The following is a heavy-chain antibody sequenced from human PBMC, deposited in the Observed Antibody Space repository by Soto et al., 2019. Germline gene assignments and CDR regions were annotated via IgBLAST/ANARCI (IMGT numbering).Heavy chain of an antibody. V-gene: IGHV3-7*03. CDR3: ARDRFDTLNSFDAFDI. Sequence: GGSLRLSCVASGFTFITSFMGWVRQAPGKGLEWVANINQDGGGTYYVDSVEGRFTISRDNAKDSLYLQMNSLRGEDTAVYYCARDRFDTLNSFDAFDIWGRGTMVTVSS. CDR1: GFTFITSF. CDR2: INQDGGGT. D-gene: IGHD3-10*01. J-gene: IGHJ3*02.